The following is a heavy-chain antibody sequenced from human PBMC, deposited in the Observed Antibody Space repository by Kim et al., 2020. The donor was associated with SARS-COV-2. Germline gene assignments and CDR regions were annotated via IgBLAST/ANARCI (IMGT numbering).Heavy chain of an antibody. D-gene: IGHD3-9*01. CDR1: GYTFTSYA. J-gene: IGHJ4*02. Sequence: ASVKVSCKASGYTFTSYAMNWVRQAPGQGLEWMGWINTNTGNPTYAQGFTGRFVFSLDTSVSTAYLQISSLKAEDTAVYYCARVRAGIFDWFRMEYYFDYWGQGTLVTVSS. CDR2: INTNTGNP. CDR3: ARVRAGIFDWFRMEYYFDY. V-gene: IGHV7-4-1*02.